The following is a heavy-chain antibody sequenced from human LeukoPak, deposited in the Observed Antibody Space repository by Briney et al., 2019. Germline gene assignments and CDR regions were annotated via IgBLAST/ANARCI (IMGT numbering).Heavy chain of an antibody. CDR3: AKRYCKSATCRSDMDA. D-gene: IGHD2-15*01. Sequence: PGGSLRLSCAASGFSFSNYGMHWARQAPGKGLEWVALIQSDGSKTYSADSVKGRFTISRDNPRNTLYLQMNRLRPEDTAVYYCAKRYCKSATCRSDMDAWGQGTTVTVSS. CDR1: GFSFSNYG. CDR2: IQSDGSKT. J-gene: IGHJ6*02. V-gene: IGHV3-30*02.